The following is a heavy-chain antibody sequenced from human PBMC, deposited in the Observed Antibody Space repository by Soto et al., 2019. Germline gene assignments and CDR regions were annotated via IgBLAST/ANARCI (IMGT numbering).Heavy chain of an antibody. CDR2: IYYSGST. D-gene: IGHD6-6*01. CDR3: ARSSIEPRVFMYPFDS. CDR1: GGSISSGGYY. Sequence: SETLSLTCTVSGGSISSGGYYWNWIRQHPGKGLEWIGYIYYSGSTYYNPSLKSRVAISLDTSKNQFSLRLNSVTAADTAVYYCARSSIEPRVFMYPFDSWGQGTLVTVS. J-gene: IGHJ4*02. V-gene: IGHV4-31*03.